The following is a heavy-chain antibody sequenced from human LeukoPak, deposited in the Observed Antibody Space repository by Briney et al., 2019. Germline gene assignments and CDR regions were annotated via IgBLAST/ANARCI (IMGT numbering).Heavy chain of an antibody. CDR2: ISYDGSNK. CDR1: GFTFSSYA. D-gene: IGHD6-19*01. CDR3: ARDKSSGWYGRRFGDAFDI. Sequence: GGPLRLSCAASGFTFSSYAMHWVRQAPGKGLGWVAVISYDGSNKYYADSVKGRFTISRDNSKNTLYLQMNSLRAEDTAVYYCARDKSSGWYGRRFGDAFDIWGQGTMVTVSS. V-gene: IGHV3-30*04. J-gene: IGHJ3*02.